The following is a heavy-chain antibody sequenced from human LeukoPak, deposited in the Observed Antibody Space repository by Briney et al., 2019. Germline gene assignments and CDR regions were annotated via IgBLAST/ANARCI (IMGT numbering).Heavy chain of an antibody. CDR2: ISYDGSNE. CDR1: GFXFSSYG. Sequence: GRSLRLPCAASGFXFSSYGIHWVRQAPGKGLEWVAVISYDGSNEYYADSVKGRFTISRDNSKNTLYLQMNSLRPEDTAVYYCAKPREGSSSWYAAGWGQGTLVTVSS. J-gene: IGHJ4*02. V-gene: IGHV3-30*18. D-gene: IGHD6-13*01. CDR3: AKPREGSSSWYAAG.